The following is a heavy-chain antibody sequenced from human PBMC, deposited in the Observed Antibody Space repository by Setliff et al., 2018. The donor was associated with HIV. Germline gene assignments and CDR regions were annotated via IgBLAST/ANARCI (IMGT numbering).Heavy chain of an antibody. J-gene: IGHJ6*02. CDR2: IYHSGST. CDR3: ARQFTVQWLVSTYGMDV. V-gene: IGHV4-38-2*01. Sequence: LSLTCAVSGYSISSGYYWGWIRKPPGKGLEWIGSIYHSGSTYYNPSLKSRVTISVDTSKNQFSLNLSSVTAADTAVYYCARQFTVQWLVSTYGMDVWGQGTTVTVSS. CDR1: GYSISSGYY. D-gene: IGHD6-19*01.